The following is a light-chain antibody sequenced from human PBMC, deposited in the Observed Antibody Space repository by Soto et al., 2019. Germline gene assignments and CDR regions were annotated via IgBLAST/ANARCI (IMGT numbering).Light chain of an antibody. CDR3: QQYGSSPKT. CDR1: QSVSSSY. V-gene: IGKV3-20*01. CDR2: GAS. Sequence: EIVLTQSPCTLSLSPGERATLSCRASQSVSSSYLAWYQQKPGQAPRLLIYGASSRATGIPDRFSGSGSGTDFTLTISRLEPGDFAVYYCQQYGSSPKTFGQGTKVEIK. J-gene: IGKJ1*01.